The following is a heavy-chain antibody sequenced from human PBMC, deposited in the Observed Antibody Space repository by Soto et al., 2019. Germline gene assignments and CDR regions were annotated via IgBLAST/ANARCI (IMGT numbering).Heavy chain of an antibody. CDR3: SRFLPARRGVDY. D-gene: IGHD3-16*01. CDR2: TYYRSEWYN. V-gene: IGHV6-1*01. CDR1: GGSVSSNSAA. Sequence: SQTLPLTCAISGGSVSSNSAAWTWIRQSPSRGLEWLGRTYYRSEWYNDYAVSVKSRIRINPDTSKNQFSLQLDSVTPDDTALYYFSRFLPARRGVDYSCQATLVTV. J-gene: IGHJ4*02.